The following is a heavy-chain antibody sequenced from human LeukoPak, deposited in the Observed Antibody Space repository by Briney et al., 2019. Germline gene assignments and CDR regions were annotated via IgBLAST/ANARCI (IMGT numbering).Heavy chain of an antibody. Sequence: ASVKVSCKSSGYTFTSYGISWVRQAPGQGLEWMGWISAYNGNTNYAQKLQGRVTITTDTSTSTAYMELRRLRSDDTAVYYCARDSPGYCSSTSCYLYYYYGMDVWGQGTTVTVPS. D-gene: IGHD2-2*01. J-gene: IGHJ6*02. CDR1: GYTFTSYG. CDR3: ARDSPGYCSSTSCYLYYYYGMDV. V-gene: IGHV1-18*01. CDR2: ISAYNGNT.